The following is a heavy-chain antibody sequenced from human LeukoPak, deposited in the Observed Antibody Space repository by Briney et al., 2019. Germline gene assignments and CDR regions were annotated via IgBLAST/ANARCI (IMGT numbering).Heavy chain of an antibody. Sequence: SQTLSLTCAISGGSVSSNSAAWNWIRQSPSRGLEWLGRTYYRSEWYNDYAVSVKSRITINPDTSKNQFSLQLSSVTPEDTAVYYCARETSWYYDFWSGWDYWGQGTLVTVSS. D-gene: IGHD3-3*01. J-gene: IGHJ4*02. CDR1: GGSVSSNSAA. CDR2: TYYRSEWYN. CDR3: ARETSWYYDFWSGWDY. V-gene: IGHV6-1*01.